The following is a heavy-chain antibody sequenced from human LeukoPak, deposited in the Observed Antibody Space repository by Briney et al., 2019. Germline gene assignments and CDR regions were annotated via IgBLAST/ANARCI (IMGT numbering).Heavy chain of an antibody. CDR2: ISSSSSYI. D-gene: IGHD3-9*01. CDR1: GFEFSDFS. J-gene: IGHJ4*02. CDR3: ARDGATFDILTGYYPGMDY. V-gene: IGHV3-21*01. Sequence: GGSLRLSCAVSGFEFSDFSMSWVRQAPGKGLEWVSSISSSSSYIYYADSVKGRFTISRDNAKNSLYLQMNSLRAEDTAVYYCARDGATFDILTGYYPGMDYWGQGTLVTVSS.